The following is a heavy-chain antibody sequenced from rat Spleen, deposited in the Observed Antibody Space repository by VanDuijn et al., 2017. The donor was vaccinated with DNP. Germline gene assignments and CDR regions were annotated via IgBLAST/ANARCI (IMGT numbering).Heavy chain of an antibody. Sequence: EVQLVESGGDFVQPGRSLTLSCAASGFTFSDYNMAWVRQAPSKGLEWVACMSPTTRSSYYRDSVRGRFTVSRDDSTSTLYLQMDSLRSEDTATYYCTRGGTYYFDYWGQGALVTVSS. CDR3: TRGGTYYFDY. D-gene: IGHD4-3*01. CDR1: GFTFSDYN. J-gene: IGHJ2*01. V-gene: IGHV5S23*01. CDR2: MSPTTRSS.